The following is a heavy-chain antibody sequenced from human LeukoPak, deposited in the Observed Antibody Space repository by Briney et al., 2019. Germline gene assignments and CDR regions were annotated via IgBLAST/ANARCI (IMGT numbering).Heavy chain of an antibody. Sequence: RGSLRLSCAASGFTFSSYAMSWVRQAPGKGLEWVSAISGSGGSTYYADSVKGRFTISRDNSKNTLYLQMNSLRAEDTAVYYCAKNQMGYSYGPYWFDPWGQGTLVTVSS. J-gene: IGHJ5*02. V-gene: IGHV3-23*01. CDR2: ISGSGGST. CDR3: AKNQMGYSYGPYWFDP. D-gene: IGHD5-18*01. CDR1: GFTFSSYA.